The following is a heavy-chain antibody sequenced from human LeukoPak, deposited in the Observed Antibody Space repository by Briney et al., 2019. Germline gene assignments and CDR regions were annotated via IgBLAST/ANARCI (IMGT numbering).Heavy chain of an antibody. D-gene: IGHD3-3*01. Sequence: ASVTVSFKAAGYTFTIYGISGVRQAPGQGGEGVGWISAYKGNTNYEQKLQGRVAMTTHTSTSTAYMELRRLRSDDTAVYYCARGRRYYDFWSGPVFDYWGQGTLVTVSS. J-gene: IGHJ4*02. V-gene: IGHV1-18*01. CDR3: ARGRRYYDFWSGPVFDY. CDR1: GYTFTIYG. CDR2: ISAYKGNT.